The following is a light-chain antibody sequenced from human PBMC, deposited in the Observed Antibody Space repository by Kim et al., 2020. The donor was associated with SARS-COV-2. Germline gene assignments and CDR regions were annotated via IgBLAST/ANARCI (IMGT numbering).Light chain of an antibody. CDR3: QQHNDWPLT. J-gene: IGKJ4*01. CDR1: RSVGTH. Sequence: EIVLTQSPATLSVSPGERATLSCRASRSVGTHLAWYQQKPGQPPRLPISAISSRTTGTPARFSGSGSGTDFTLTITSLQSEDFAVYYCQQHNDWPLTFGGGTKVDIK. CDR2: AIS. V-gene: IGKV3-15*01.